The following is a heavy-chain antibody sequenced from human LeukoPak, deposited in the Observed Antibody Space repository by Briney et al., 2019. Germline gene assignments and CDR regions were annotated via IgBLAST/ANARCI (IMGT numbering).Heavy chain of an antibody. Sequence: QPSETLSLTCAIYGGSFSGYYWSWIRQPPGKGLEWIGEINHSGSTNYNPSLMRRVSISADTSKKQFSLKLYSVTAADTAVYYCAGDVASFDPWGQGTLVTVSS. CDR1: GGSFSGYY. D-gene: IGHD3-3*02. J-gene: IGHJ5*02. CDR3: AGDVASFDP. V-gene: IGHV4-34*01. CDR2: INHSGST.